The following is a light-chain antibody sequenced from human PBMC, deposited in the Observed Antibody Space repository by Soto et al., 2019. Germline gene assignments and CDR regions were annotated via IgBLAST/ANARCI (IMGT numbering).Light chain of an antibody. J-gene: IGKJ5*01. CDR1: QRLSSSY. CDR2: GAS. V-gene: IGKV3-20*01. Sequence: EIVLTQSPGTLSLSPGQRATLSCRASQRLSSSYLAWYQQKPGQAPRLLIYGASSRATGIPDRFSGSGSGTDFTLTISRLEPEDFAVYYCQQYGSSLITFGQGTRLEIK. CDR3: QQYGSSLIT.